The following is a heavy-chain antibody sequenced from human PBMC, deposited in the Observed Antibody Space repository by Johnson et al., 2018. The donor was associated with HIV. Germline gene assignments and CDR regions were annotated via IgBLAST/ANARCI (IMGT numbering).Heavy chain of an antibody. CDR2: ISGSGGST. V-gene: IGHV3-23*04. D-gene: IGHD3-16*01. Sequence: VPLVESGGGLVPPGRSLRLSCGASGFTFSNAWMSWVRQAPGKGLEWVSAISGSGGSTYYADSVKGRFTISRDNSKNTLYLQMNKLRAEDTAVYFCASQVRGLRLGVDAFDIWGQGTMVTVSS. J-gene: IGHJ3*02. CDR3: ASQVRGLRLGVDAFDI. CDR1: GFTFSNAW.